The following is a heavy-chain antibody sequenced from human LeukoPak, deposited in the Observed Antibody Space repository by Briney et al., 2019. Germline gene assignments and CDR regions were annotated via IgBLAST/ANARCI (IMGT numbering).Heavy chain of an antibody. CDR2: INPSGGST. CDR1: GYTFTSYY. J-gene: IGHJ4*02. D-gene: IGHD5-24*01. V-gene: IGHV1-46*01. CDR3: ARARRDGFLFDY. Sequence: GASVKVSCKASGYTFTSYYMHWVRQAPGQGLEWMGIINPSGGSTSYAQKFQGRVTMTRDMSTSTVYMELSSLRSEDTAVYYCARARRDGFLFDYWGQGTLVIVSS.